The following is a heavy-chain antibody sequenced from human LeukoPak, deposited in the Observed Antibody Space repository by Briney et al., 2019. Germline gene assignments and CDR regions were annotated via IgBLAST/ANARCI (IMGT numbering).Heavy chain of an antibody. J-gene: IGHJ6*03. V-gene: IGHV4-39*07. CDR1: GGSISSSSYY. Sequence: SETLSLTCTVSGGSISSSSYYWSWIRQPPGKGLEWIGEINHSGSTNYNPSLKSRITISVDTSKNQFSLKLSSVTAADTAVYYCARAAGIAVAGTFYYYYYMDVWGKGTTVTVSS. D-gene: IGHD6-19*01. CDR3: ARAAGIAVAGTFYYYYYMDV. CDR2: INHSGST.